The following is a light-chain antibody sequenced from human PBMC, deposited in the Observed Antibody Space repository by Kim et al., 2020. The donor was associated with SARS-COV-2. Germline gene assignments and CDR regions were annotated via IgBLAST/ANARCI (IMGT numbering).Light chain of an antibody. CDR3: AAWDDSLSVWV. V-gene: IGLV1-47*01. J-gene: IGLJ3*02. CDR2: RNN. Sequence: GQRVTIACSGSSSNIGSNYVYGYQQLPGTAPKLLIYRNNQRPSGVPDRFSGSKSGTSASLAISGLRSEDEADYYCAAWDDSLSVWVFGGGTQLTVL. CDR1: SSNIGSNY.